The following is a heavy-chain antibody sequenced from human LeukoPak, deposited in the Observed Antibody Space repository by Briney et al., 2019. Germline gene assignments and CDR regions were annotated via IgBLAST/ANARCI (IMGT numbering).Heavy chain of an antibody. CDR2: MKQDGSEK. CDR1: GFTFSSYW. Sequence: PGGSLRLSCAASGFTFSSYWMSWVRQAPGKGLEWVANMKQDGSEKYYVDSMKGRFTISRDNAKNSLYLQMNSLRAEDTAVYYCARDRVAGTHDLWGQGTLVTVSS. J-gene: IGHJ4*02. V-gene: IGHV3-7*01. D-gene: IGHD6-19*01. CDR3: ARDRVAGTHDL.